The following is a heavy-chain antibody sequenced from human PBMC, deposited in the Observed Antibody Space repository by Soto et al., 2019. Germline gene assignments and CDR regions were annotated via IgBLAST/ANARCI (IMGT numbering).Heavy chain of an antibody. Sequence: GSLRLSCAASGFTFSDYYMSWISQAPGKGLEWVSYISSSSSYTNYADSVKGRFTISRDNAKNSLYLQMNSLRAEDTAVYYCARGFTGIQLWTPPGYWGQGTLVTVSS. CDR3: ARGFTGIQLWTPPGY. CDR2: ISSSSSYT. D-gene: IGHD5-18*01. V-gene: IGHV3-11*06. J-gene: IGHJ4*02. CDR1: GFTFSDYY.